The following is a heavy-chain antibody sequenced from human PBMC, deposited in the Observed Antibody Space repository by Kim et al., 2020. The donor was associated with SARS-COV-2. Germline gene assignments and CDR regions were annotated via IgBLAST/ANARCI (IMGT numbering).Heavy chain of an antibody. CDR3: ALVVIRTSVRARSGAFDI. Sequence: ASVKVSCKASGYTFTSYAMHWVRQAPGQRLEWMGWINAGNGNTKYSQKFQGRVTITRDTSASTAYMELSSLRSEDTAVYYCALVVIRTSVRARSGAFDIWDRGTMVTDSS. D-gene: IGHD3-22*01. V-gene: IGHV1-3*01. CDR2: INAGNGNT. J-gene: IGHJ3*02. CDR1: GYTFTSYA.